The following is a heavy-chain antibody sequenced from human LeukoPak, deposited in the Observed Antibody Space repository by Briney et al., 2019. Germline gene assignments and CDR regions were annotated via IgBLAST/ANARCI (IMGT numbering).Heavy chain of an antibody. CDR2: INTKGET. Sequence: SETLSLTCTVSGVSMSAYQWSWVRQSPEKGLEWIGCINTKGETSYNPSLKSRVATSVDTSKSQFSLRLTSVTAADTAVYYCATSNDAKIAPFDHWGQGAPVTVSS. D-gene: IGHD2-21*01. V-gene: IGHV4-4*09. J-gene: IGHJ4*02. CDR3: ATSNDAKIAPFDH. CDR1: GVSMSAYQ.